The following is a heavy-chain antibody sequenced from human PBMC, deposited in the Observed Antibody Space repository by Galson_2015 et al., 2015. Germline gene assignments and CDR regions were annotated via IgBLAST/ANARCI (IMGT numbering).Heavy chain of an antibody. D-gene: IGHD3-22*01. J-gene: IGHJ4*02. CDR2: IKSKTDGGTT. Sequence: SLRLSCAASGFTFSNAWMSWVRQAPGKGLEWVGRIKSKTDGGTTDYAAPVKGRFTISRDDSKNTLYLQMNSLKTEDTAVYYCTTDLYYYDSSGYYYIDYWGQGTLVTVSS. CDR3: TTDLYYYDSSGYYYIDY. CDR1: GFTFSNAW. V-gene: IGHV3-15*01.